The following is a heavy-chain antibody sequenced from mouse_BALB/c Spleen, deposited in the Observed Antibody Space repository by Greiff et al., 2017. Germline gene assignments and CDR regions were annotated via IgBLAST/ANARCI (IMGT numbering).Heavy chain of an antibody. V-gene: IGHV5-4*02. CDR2: ISDGGSYT. Sequence: EVQRVESGGGLVKPGGSLKLSCAASGFTFSDYYMYWVRQTPEKRLEWVATISDGGSYTYYPDSVKGRFTISRDNAKNNLYLQMSSLKSEDTAMYYCARDRYYAMDYWGQGTSVTVSS. CDR1: GFTFSDYY. J-gene: IGHJ4*01. CDR3: ARDRYYAMDY.